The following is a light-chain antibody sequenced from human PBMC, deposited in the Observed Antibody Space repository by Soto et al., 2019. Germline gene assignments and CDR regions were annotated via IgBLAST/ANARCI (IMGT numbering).Light chain of an antibody. V-gene: IGKV3-11*01. CDR1: QSVSRH. CDR3: QQRSNWPRT. Sequence: EIVLTQSPATLSLSPGERATLSCRASQSVSRHLVWYQQKPGQAPRLLIYDASNRATGIPARFSGSGSGTDFTPSIRSLEPEDFVVYYCQQRSNWPRTFGQGTKVEIK. CDR2: DAS. J-gene: IGKJ1*01.